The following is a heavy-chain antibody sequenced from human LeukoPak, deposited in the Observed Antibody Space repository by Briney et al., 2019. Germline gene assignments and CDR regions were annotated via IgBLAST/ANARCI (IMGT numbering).Heavy chain of an antibody. CDR3: ARAYYGLDV. J-gene: IGHJ6*02. V-gene: IGHV4-34*01. CDR1: GVSFSGYY. Sequence: PSETLSLTCAVYGVSFSGYYWSWLRQPPGKGLEWVGEINHSGSTNYNPSLKSRVTISVDTSKNQFSLKLSSVTAADTAVYYCARAYYGLDVWGRGTTVTVSS. CDR2: INHSGST.